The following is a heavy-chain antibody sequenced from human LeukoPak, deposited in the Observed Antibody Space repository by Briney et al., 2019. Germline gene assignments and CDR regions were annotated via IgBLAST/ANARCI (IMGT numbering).Heavy chain of an antibody. CDR3: ARASDSSGSRAFDY. J-gene: IGHJ4*02. CDR2: INHSGST. CDR1: GGSFSGYY. Sequence: SETLSLTCAVYGGSFSGYYWSWIRQPPGKGPEWIGEINHSGSTNYNPSLKSRVTISVDTSKNQFSLKLSSVTAADTAVYYCARASDSSGSRAFDYWGQGTLVTVSS. V-gene: IGHV4-34*01. D-gene: IGHD3-22*01.